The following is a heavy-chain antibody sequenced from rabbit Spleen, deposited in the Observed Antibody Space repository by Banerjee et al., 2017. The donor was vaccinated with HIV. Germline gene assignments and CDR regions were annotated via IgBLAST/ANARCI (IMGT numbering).Heavy chain of an antibody. CDR1: GIDFSTYYM. CDR3: ARDTGSSFSSYGMDL. V-gene: IGHV1S45*01. D-gene: IGHD8-1*01. Sequence: QEQLKESGGGLVQPGGSLKLSCTASGIDFSTYYMNWVRQAPGKGLEWISCIAGSSSGFTYSATWAKGRFTCSKTSSTTVTLQMTSLTVADTATYFCARDTGSSFSSYGMDLRGQDTLVTVS. J-gene: IGHJ6*01. CDR2: IAGSSSGFT.